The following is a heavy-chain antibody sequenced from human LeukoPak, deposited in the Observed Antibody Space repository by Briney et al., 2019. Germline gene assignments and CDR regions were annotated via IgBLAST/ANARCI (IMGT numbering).Heavy chain of an antibody. J-gene: IGHJ4*02. CDR1: GFTFDDYG. CDR2: INWNGGST. Sequence: GGSLRLSCAASGFTFDDYGMSRVRQAPGKGLEWVSGINWNGGSTGYADSVKGRFTISRDNAKNSLYLQMNSLRAEDTALYYCARSPGCSSTSCYYFDYWGQGTLVTVSS. V-gene: IGHV3-20*04. D-gene: IGHD2-2*01. CDR3: ARSPGCSSTSCYYFDY.